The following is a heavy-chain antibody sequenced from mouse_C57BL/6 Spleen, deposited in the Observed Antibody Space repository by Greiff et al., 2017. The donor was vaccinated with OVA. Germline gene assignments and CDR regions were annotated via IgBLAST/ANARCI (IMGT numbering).Heavy chain of an antibody. Sequence: VQLKESGPELVKPGASVKISCKASGYSFTDYNMNWVKQSNGQSLEWIGVINPNYGTTSYNQQFTGKATLTVDQSSITPYMQLTSRTSEDSSVEYCARKGITTVVDYAMDYWGQGTSGTVSS. CDR2: INPNYGTT. CDR1: GYSFTDYN. J-gene: IGHJ4*01. CDR3: ARKGITTVVDYAMDY. D-gene: IGHD1-1*01. V-gene: IGHV1-39*01.